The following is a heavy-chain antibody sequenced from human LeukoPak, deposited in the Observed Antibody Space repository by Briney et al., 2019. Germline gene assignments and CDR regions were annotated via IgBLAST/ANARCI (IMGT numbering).Heavy chain of an antibody. CDR3: ARRSPPYYYDSSGIDAFDI. V-gene: IGHV1-2*02. CDR2: INPNSGGT. CDR1: GYTFTGYY. J-gene: IGHJ3*02. Sequence: GASVKVSCKASGYTFTGYYMHWVRQAPGQGLEWMGWINPNSGGTNYAQKFQGRVTMTRDTSISTAYMELSRLRSDDTAVYYCARRSPPYYYDSSGIDAFDIWGQGTMVTVSS. D-gene: IGHD3-22*01.